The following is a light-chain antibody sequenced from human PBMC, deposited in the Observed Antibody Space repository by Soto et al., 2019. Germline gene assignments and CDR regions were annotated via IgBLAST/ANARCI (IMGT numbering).Light chain of an antibody. CDR1: QSFNSIY. CDR2: GAS. V-gene: IGKV3-20*01. Sequence: EIVLTQSPGTLSLSPGERATLSCRASQSFNSIYLAWYQQKPGQAPRLLIYGASSRATGIPDRFSGSGSGTDFTLTISRLEPEDFAVYYCQQYNNWRTFGQGTKVDIK. J-gene: IGKJ1*01. CDR3: QQYNNWRT.